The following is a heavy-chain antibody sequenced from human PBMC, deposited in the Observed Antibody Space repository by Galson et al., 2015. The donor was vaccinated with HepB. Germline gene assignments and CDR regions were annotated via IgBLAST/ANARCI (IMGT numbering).Heavy chain of an antibody. D-gene: IGHD4-17*01. CDR3: ASMDDYGDYGPFQH. J-gene: IGHJ1*01. CDR2: IIPILGIA. V-gene: IGHV1-69*02. Sequence: SVKVSCKASGGTFSSYTISWVRQAPGQGLEWMGRIIPILGIANYAQKFQGRVTITADKSTSTAYMELSSLRSEDTAVYYCASMDDYGDYGPFQHWGQGTLVTVSS. CDR1: GGTFSSYT.